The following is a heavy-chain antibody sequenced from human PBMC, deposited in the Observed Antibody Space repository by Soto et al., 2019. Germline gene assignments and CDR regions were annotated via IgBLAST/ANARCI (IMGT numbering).Heavy chain of an antibody. CDR3: AKRAPTTVTTSLCVDY. D-gene: IGHD4-17*01. CDR2: ISGSGGST. Sequence: EVQLLESGGGLVQPGGSMRLSCAASGFTFSSYAMSWVRQAPGKGLEWVSAISGSGGSTYYADSVKGRFTISRDNSKNTLSLQMNSLRAEDTAVYYCAKRAPTTVTTSLCVDYWGQGTLVTVSS. V-gene: IGHV3-23*01. J-gene: IGHJ4*02. CDR1: GFTFSSYA.